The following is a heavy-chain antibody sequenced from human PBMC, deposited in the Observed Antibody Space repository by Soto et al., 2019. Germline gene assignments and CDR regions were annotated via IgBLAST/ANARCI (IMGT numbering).Heavy chain of an antibody. V-gene: IGHV4-34*01. CDR2: INHSGST. CDR1: GGSFSGYY. J-gene: IGHJ4*02. D-gene: IGHD6-6*01. CDR3: ARWRYGGIAARTFDY. Sequence: PSETLSLTCAVYGGSFSGYYWSWIRQPPGKGLEWIGEINHSGSTNYNPSLKSRVTISVDTSKNQFSLKLSSVTAADTAVYYCARWRYGGIAARTFDYWGQGTLVTVSS.